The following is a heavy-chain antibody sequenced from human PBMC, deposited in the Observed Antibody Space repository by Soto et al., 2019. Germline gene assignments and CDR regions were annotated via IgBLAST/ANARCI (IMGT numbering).Heavy chain of an antibody. CDR2: INPSGGST. V-gene: IGHV1-46*01. D-gene: IGHD3-10*01. CDR1: GYTFTSYY. Sequence: ASVKVSCKASGYTFTSYYMHWVRQAPGQGLEWMGIINPSGGSTSYAQKFQGRVTMTRDTSTSTVYMELSSLRSEDTAVYYCARGDYYGWGSYYKGAHYYYSYMDVWGKGTTVPVSS. J-gene: IGHJ6*03. CDR3: ARGDYYGWGSYYKGAHYYYSYMDV.